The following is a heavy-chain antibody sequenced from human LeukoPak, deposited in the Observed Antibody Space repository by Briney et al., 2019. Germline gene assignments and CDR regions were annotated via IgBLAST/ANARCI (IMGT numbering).Heavy chain of an antibody. CDR2: IFYNGST. CDR1: GGSISSYY. CDR3: ARHRHSSSWYYY. D-gene: IGHD6-13*01. J-gene: IGHJ4*02. V-gene: IGHV4-59*08. Sequence: SETLSLTCTVSGGSISSYYWSWIRQPPGKGLEWIGFIFYNGSTNYNPSLESRVTISIDTSKNQFSLKLSSVTAADTAVYYFARHRHSSSWYYYWGQGTLVTVSS.